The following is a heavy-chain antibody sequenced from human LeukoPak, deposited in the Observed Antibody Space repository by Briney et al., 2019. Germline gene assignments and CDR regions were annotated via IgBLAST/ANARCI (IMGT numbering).Heavy chain of an antibody. J-gene: IGHJ6*03. CDR3: AREYMDV. V-gene: IGHV3-48*01. CDR1: GFTFSSYS. CDR2: ISSSSSTI. Sequence: GGSLRLSCAASGFTFSSYSMNWVRQAPGKVLEWVSYISSSSSTIYYADSVKGRFTISRDNSKNTLYLQMNSLRAEDTAVYYCAREYMDVWGKGTTVSISS.